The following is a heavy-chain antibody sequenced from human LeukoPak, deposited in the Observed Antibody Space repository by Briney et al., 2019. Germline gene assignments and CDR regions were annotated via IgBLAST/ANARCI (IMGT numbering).Heavy chain of an antibody. J-gene: IGHJ4*02. Sequence: GGSLRLSCAACGFTFSSYWMHWVRQAPGKGLVWVSRINSDGSSTSYADSVKGRFTISRDNSKNTLYLQMNSLRAEDTAVYYCARDMAVGSGYYGDYWGQGTLVTVSS. CDR1: GFTFSSYW. CDR3: ARDMAVGSGYYGDY. D-gene: IGHD3-22*01. CDR2: INSDGSST. V-gene: IGHV3-74*01.